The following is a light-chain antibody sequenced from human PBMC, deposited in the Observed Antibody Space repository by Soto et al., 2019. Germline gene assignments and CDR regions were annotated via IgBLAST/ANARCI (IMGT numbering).Light chain of an antibody. CDR3: QQLSSYPLT. CDR1: QSVSSNY. CDR2: GAS. V-gene: IGKV3-20*01. Sequence: EIVLTQSPGTLSLSPGERATLSCRASQSVSSNYLAWYQQKPGQAPRLLIYGASDRATGVPDRFSGGGSGTDFTLTISRLEPEDFATYYCQQLSSYPLTFGGGTKVEIK. J-gene: IGKJ4*01.